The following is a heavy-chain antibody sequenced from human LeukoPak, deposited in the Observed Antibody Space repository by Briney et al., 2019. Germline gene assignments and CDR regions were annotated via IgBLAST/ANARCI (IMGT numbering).Heavy chain of an antibody. D-gene: IGHD6-13*01. CDR2: ISSSSSTI. CDR3: ARGEGIAAADRAFDI. V-gene: IGHV3-48*04. J-gene: IGHJ3*02. CDR1: GFTFSSYS. Sequence: PGGSLRLSCAASGFTFSSYSMNWVRQAPGKGLEWVSYISSSSSTIYYADSVKGRFTISRDNAKNSLYLQMNSLRAEDTAVYYCARGEGIAAADRAFDIWGQGTMVTVSS.